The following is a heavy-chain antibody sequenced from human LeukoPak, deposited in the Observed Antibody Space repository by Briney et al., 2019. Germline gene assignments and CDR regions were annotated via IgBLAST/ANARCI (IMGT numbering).Heavy chain of an antibody. CDR3: ARGEEFDY. J-gene: IGHJ4*02. Sequence: GGSLRLSCAASGFTFSSYAMHWVRQAPGKGLEYVSAISSNGGSTYYANSVKGRFTISRDDSKNTLYLQMGSLRAEDMAVYYCARGEEFDYWGQGTLVTVSS. CDR2: ISSNGGST. CDR1: GFTFSSYA. V-gene: IGHV3-64*01.